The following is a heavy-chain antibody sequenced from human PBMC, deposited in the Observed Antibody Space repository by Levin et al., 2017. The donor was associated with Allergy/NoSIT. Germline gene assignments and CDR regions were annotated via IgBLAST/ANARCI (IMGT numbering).Heavy chain of an antibody. CDR2: IRNKAHGGTT. D-gene: IGHD3-16*02. CDR1: GFTFGDYA. CDR3: ARGDQPNYDYNWGSYRDGYFDY. V-gene: IGHV3-49*04. J-gene: IGHJ4*02. Sequence: GGSLRLSCTGSGFTFGDYAMSWVRQAPGKGLEWVGFIRNKAHGGTTEYAASVKGRLTISRDDSKSIAYLQMNSLKTEDTAVYFFARGDQPNYDYNWGSYRDGYFDYWGQGTLVTVSS.